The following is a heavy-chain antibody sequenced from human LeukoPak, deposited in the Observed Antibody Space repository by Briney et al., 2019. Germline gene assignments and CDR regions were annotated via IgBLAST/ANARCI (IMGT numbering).Heavy chain of an antibody. J-gene: IGHJ4*02. CDR3: ARGIGYCSSTSCNGKYDY. D-gene: IGHD2-2*01. V-gene: IGHV4-34*01. CDR2: INHSGST. CDR1: GGSFSGYY. Sequence: TAETLSLTCAVYGGSFSGYYWSWIRQPPGKGLEWIGEINHSGSTNYNPSLKGRVTISVDTSKNQFSLKLSSVTAADTAVYYCARGIGYCSSTSCNGKYDYWGQGTLVTVSS.